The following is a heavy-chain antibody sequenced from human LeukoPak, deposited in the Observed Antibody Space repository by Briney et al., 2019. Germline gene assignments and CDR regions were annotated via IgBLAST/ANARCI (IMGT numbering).Heavy chain of an antibody. Sequence: PGGSLRLSCTAAGFAFGDCAMSWFRQAPGKGLEWVGFIRSGTYGGTTEYASSVKARFTITRADTKATGNLEMSSLKTADTGIYYCSRDNDYWSVSDYWGQGTLVTVS. V-gene: IGHV3-49*03. J-gene: IGHJ4*02. CDR2: IRSGTYGGTT. D-gene: IGHD3-3*01. CDR1: GFAFGDCA. CDR3: SRDNDYWSVSDY.